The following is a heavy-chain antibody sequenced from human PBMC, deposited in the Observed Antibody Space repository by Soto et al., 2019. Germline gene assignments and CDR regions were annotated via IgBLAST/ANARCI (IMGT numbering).Heavy chain of an antibody. CDR3: ARDLDGSGSYFTDY. CDR1: GYTFIIYG. V-gene: IGHV1-18*01. CDR2: ISASNGNT. Sequence: QVQLVQSGAEVKKPGASVQVSCKASGYTFIIYGINWVRQAPGQGLEWMGWISASNGNTKYAQNLQGRVTMTTDTSTSTAYMELSSLRSDDTAVYYCARDLDGSGSYFTDYWGQGTLGTVSS. J-gene: IGHJ4*02. D-gene: IGHD3-10*01.